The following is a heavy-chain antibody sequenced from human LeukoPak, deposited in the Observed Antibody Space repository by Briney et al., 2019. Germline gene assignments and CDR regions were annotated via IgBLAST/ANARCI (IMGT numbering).Heavy chain of an antibody. D-gene: IGHD3-10*01. V-gene: IGHV7-4-1*02. Sequence: EASVKVSCKASGYTFTSYAMNWVRQAPGQGLEWMGWINTNTGNPTYAQGFTGRFVFSLDTSVSTAYLQISSLKAEDTAVHYCASPRGSDYYGSGSRHFDYWGQGTLVTVSS. CDR1: GYTFTSYA. J-gene: IGHJ4*02. CDR3: ASPRGSDYYGSGSRHFDY. CDR2: INTNTGNP.